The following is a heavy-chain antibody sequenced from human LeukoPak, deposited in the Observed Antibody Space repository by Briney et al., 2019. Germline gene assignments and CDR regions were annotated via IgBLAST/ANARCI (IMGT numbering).Heavy chain of an antibody. CDR1: GFNFSTYA. J-gene: IGHJ5*02. CDR2: IGGSVGST. CDR3: AKASHDFWSPSGFDL. V-gene: IGHV3-23*01. D-gene: IGHD3-3*01. Sequence: TGGSLRLSCAASGFNFSTYAMSWVRQAPGKGLEWVSGIGGSVGSTYYADSVKGRFTISRDNSKNTLYLQVNSLRAEDTALYYCAKASHDFWSPSGFDLWGQGTLVAVSS.